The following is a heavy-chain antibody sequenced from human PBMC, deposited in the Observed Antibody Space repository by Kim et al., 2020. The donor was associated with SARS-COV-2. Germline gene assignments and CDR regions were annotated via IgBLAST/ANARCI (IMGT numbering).Heavy chain of an antibody. CDR1: GFTFDDYA. D-gene: IGHD6-19*01. J-gene: IGHJ6*02. V-gene: IGHV3-43*02. Sequence: GGSLRLSCAASGFTFDDYAMHWVRQAPGKGLEWVSLISGDGGSTYYADSVKGRFTISRDNSKNSLYLQMNSLRTEDTALYYCAKDIAVAGTGDLYYYYYGMDVWGQGTTVTVSS. CDR3: AKDIAVAGTGDLYYYYYGMDV. CDR2: ISGDGGST.